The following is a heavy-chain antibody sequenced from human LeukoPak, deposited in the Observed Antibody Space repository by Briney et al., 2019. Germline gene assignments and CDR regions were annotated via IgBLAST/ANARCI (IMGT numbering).Heavy chain of an antibody. Sequence: GGSLRLSCAASGFTFSDYYMGWIRQAPGKGLEWVSYISSSGSTIYYADSVKGRFTISRDNAKNSLYLQMNSLRAEDTAVYFCAREMADTGFDPWGQGTLVTVSS. V-gene: IGHV3-11*01. CDR2: ISSSGSTI. CDR3: AREMADTGFDP. CDR1: GFTFSDYY. J-gene: IGHJ5*02. D-gene: IGHD5-18*01.